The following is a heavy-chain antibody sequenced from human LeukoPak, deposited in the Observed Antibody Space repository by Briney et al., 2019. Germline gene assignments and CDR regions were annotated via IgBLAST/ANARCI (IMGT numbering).Heavy chain of an antibody. Sequence: SETLSLTCAVYGGSFSGYYWSWIRQPPGKGLEWIGEINHSGSTNYNPSLKSRVTISVDTSENQFSLKLSSVTAADTAVYYCARGQYYYSSGNEPKNNWFDPWGQGTLVTVSS. CDR1: GGSFSGYY. D-gene: IGHD3-10*01. J-gene: IGHJ5*02. V-gene: IGHV4-34*01. CDR3: ARGQYYYSSGNEPKNNWFDP. CDR2: INHSGST.